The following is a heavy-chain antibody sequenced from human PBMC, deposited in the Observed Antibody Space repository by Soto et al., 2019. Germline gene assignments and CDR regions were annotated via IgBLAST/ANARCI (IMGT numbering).Heavy chain of an antibody. D-gene: IGHD3-22*01. CDR3: AKTPWLAPRPNWFDP. Sequence: GGSLRLSCAASGFTFSSYAMSWVRQAPGKGLEWVSAISGSGGSTYYADSVKGRFTISRDNSKNTLYLQMNSLRAEDTAVYYCAKTPWLAPRPNWFDPWGQGTLVTVSS. V-gene: IGHV3-23*01. CDR1: GFTFSSYA. CDR2: ISGSGGST. J-gene: IGHJ5*02.